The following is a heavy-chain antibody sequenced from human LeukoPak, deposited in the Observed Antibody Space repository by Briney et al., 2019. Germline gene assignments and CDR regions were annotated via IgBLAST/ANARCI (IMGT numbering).Heavy chain of an antibody. CDR1: GFTFSSYW. Sequence: PGGSLRLSCAASGFTFSSYWMHWVRQGPGKGLVWVSRINTDGSITSYADSVRGRFTISRDNARNSLYLQMNSLRAEDTALYYCAKDLGNYYITKAVAYGGRGTLAT. CDR3: AKDLGNYYITKAVAY. J-gene: IGHJ4*02. CDR2: INTDGSIT. V-gene: IGHV3-74*01. D-gene: IGHD3-9*01.